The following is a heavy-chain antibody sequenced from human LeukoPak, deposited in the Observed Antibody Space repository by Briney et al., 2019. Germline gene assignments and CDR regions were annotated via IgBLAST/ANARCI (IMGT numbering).Heavy chain of an antibody. J-gene: IGHJ4*02. D-gene: IGHD5-12*01. CDR3: ARQGYNGYDSPFYFDY. CDR1: GGSISSSSYN. V-gene: IGHV4-39*01. Sequence: SETLSLTCTVSGGSISSSSYNWGWIRQPPGKGLEWIGSIYYTGSTYYNPSLKSRVTIFVDTSKNHFSLKLSSVTAADTAVYYCARQGYNGYDSPFYFDYWGQGTLVTVSS. CDR2: IYYTGST.